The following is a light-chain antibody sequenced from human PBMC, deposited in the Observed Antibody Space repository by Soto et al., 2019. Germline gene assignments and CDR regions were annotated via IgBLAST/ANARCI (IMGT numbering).Light chain of an antibody. CDR3: SSRGSSDKV. Sequence: QSALTQPASVSGSPGQSITISCTGTSSDVGGYNYVSWYQQHPGKVPKLMIYEVSNRPSGVSNRFSGSKSGNTASLTISGLQAEDEADYYCSSRGSSDKVFGGGTKLTVL. V-gene: IGLV2-14*01. CDR2: EVS. CDR1: SSDVGGYNY. J-gene: IGLJ3*02.